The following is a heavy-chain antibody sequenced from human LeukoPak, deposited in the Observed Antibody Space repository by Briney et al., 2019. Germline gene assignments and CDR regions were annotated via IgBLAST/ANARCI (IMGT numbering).Heavy chain of an antibody. CDR3: ARNPPWLQSKYFDY. CDR2: ISSSGSTI. D-gene: IGHD5-24*01. CDR1: GFTFSSYE. J-gene: IGHJ4*02. V-gene: IGHV3-48*03. Sequence: PGGSLRLSCAASGFTFSSYEMNWVRQAPGKGLEWVSYISSSGSTIYYADSVKGRFTISRDNAKNSLYLQMNSLRAEDTAVYYCARNPPWLQSKYFDYWGQGTLVTVSS.